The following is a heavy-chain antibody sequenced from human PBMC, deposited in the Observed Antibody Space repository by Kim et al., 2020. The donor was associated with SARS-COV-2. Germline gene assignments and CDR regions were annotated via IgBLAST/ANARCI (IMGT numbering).Heavy chain of an antibody. CDR2: IYTSGYT. Sequence: SETLSLTCTVSGGSISSSYWSWIRQPAGKGLEWIGLIYTSGYTKYNPSLKSRVTMSVDTAKKQFSLKLSSVTAADTAVYYCGTDSGYWGQGTLVTVPS. CDR3: GTDSGY. J-gene: IGHJ4*02. V-gene: IGHV4-4*07. CDR1: GGSISSSY.